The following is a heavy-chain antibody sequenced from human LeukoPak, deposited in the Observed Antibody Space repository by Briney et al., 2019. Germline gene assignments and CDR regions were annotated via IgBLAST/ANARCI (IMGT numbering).Heavy chain of an antibody. Sequence: GGSLRLSCAASGFTFSNAWMTWVRQAPGKGPEWVSVIYSGGNTYYADSVKGRFTISRDYSTNTLYLQMNSLRVEDTAVYYCARDLRAAAGTFDYWGQGTLVTVSS. D-gene: IGHD6-13*01. CDR3: ARDLRAAAGTFDY. CDR1: GFTFSNAW. V-gene: IGHV3-66*01. CDR2: IYSGGNT. J-gene: IGHJ4*02.